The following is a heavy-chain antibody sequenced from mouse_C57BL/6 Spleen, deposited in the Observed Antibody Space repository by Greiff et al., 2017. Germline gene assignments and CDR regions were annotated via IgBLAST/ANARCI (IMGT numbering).Heavy chain of an antibody. J-gene: IGHJ4*01. Sequence: QVQLQQSGAELVMPGASVKLSCKASGYTFTSYWMHWVKQRPGQGLEWIGEIDPSDSYTNYNQKFKGKSTLTVDKSSSTAYMQLSRLTSADSAVYYCARWLLRAMDYWGQGTSVTVSS. D-gene: IGHD2-3*01. CDR1: GYTFTSYW. CDR3: ARWLLRAMDY. CDR2: IDPSDSYT. V-gene: IGHV1-69*01.